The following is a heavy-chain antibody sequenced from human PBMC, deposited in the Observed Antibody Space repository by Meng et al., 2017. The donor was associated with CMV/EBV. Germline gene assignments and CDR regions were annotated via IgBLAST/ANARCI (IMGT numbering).Heavy chain of an antibody. D-gene: IGHD1-1*01. CDR2: SKNDPNTYTT. Sequence: SGFRLSEYYMDWVRQAPGKRLEWIGRSKNDPNTYTTEYAAAVRGRFTISRDASENSLFLQMSSLKAEDTALYYCVRTNSGPRYDFDYWGQGALVTVSS. CDR1: GFRLSEYY. CDR3: VRTNSGPRYDFDY. J-gene: IGHJ4*02. V-gene: IGHV3-72*01.